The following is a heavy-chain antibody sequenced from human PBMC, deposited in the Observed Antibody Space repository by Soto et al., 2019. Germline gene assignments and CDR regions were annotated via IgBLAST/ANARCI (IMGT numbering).Heavy chain of an antibody. CDR1: GAAISTGSYY. D-gene: IGHD2-21*02. CDR3: AKECGGDCYGQYALDV. V-gene: IGHV4-31*03. CDR2: IFYSGST. Sequence: SETLSLTCTVSGAAISTGSYYWSWVRQRPGKGLEYIGHIFYSGSTYYNPSLKSRVTISLDTSETQFSLQLSSVTAADTAIYFCAKECGGDCYGQYALDVWGQGTAVTVSS. J-gene: IGHJ6*02.